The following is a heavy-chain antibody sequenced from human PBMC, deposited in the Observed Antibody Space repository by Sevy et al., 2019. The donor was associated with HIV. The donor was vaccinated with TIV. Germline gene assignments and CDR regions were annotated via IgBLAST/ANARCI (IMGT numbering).Heavy chain of an antibody. CDR3: ATTSTPLYYYALDV. J-gene: IGHJ6*02. D-gene: IGHD1-26*01. CDR2: IYSGEYT. CDR1: GFTVSSKY. V-gene: IGHV3-53*01. Sequence: AGSLRLSCAASGFTVSSKYMSWVRQAPGKGLEWVSVIYSGEYTYYADSVKGRFTISRDISKNTLNLEMNNLRAEDTAIYYCATTSTPLYYYALDVWGQGTTVTVSS.